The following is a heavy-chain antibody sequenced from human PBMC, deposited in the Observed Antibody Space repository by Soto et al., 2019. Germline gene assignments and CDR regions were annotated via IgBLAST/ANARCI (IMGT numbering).Heavy chain of an antibody. V-gene: IGHV3-13*01. Sequence: GGSLRLSCEASGFTFSGFDMHWVRQPTGKGLEWVSSIGTAGDTYYAVSVKGLFTISRDNAKNSLYLQMNSLRAEDTAVYYCARDPGYGDSPYYYYGMDVWGQGTTVTVSS. D-gene: IGHD4-17*01. CDR2: IGTAGDT. CDR1: GFTFSGFD. CDR3: ARDPGYGDSPYYYYGMDV. J-gene: IGHJ6*02.